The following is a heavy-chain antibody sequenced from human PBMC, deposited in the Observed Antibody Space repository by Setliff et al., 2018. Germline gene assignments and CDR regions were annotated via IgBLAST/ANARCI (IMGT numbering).Heavy chain of an antibody. Sequence: GASLKISCQGSGYTFTNYWIGWVRQMPGKGLEWMGILKPGDSGIRYSPSFKGQVTLSADTSIATAYLHWTSLKASDTAMYYCVRHPYYDSSGYYSYFDYWGQGTVVTVSS. CDR1: GYTFTNYW. CDR3: VRHPYYDSSGYYSYFDY. D-gene: IGHD3-22*01. J-gene: IGHJ4*02. V-gene: IGHV5-51*01. CDR2: LKPGDSGI.